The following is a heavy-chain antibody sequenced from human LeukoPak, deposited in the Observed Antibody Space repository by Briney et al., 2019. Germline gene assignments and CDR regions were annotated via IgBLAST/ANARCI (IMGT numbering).Heavy chain of an antibody. Sequence: QVQLQESGPGLVKPSQTLSLTCTVSGGSISRGDYYWSWIRQPPGKGLEWIGYIYYSGSTYYNPSLKSRVTISVDTSKNQFSLELSSVTATDTAVYYCARDSSGYLHDYWGQGTLVTVSS. CDR2: IYYSGST. J-gene: IGHJ4*02. CDR1: GGSISRGDYY. CDR3: ARDSSGYLHDY. V-gene: IGHV4-30-4*08. D-gene: IGHD3-22*01.